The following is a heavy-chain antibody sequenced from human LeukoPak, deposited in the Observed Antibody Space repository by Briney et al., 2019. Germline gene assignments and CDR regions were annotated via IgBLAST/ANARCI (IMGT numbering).Heavy chain of an antibody. D-gene: IGHD5-18*01. CDR1: GFTFSSYG. CDR3: SRDLTVDTAVGGSFDH. J-gene: IGHJ4*02. V-gene: IGHV3-7*01. CDR2: IKEDGSEK. Sequence: PGGSLRLSCAASGFTFSSYGMHWVRQAPGKGLEWVANIKEDGSEKYYVDSVKGRFTISRDNAKNSLYLQMNSLRAEDTALYYCSRDLTVDTAVGGSFDHWGQGILVTVSS.